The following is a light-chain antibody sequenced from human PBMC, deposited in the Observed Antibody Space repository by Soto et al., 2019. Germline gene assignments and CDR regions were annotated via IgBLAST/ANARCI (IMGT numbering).Light chain of an antibody. J-gene: IGKJ1*01. CDR3: QQYNRYWT. CDR2: DVS. V-gene: IGKV1-13*02. Sequence: AIQLPQSPSSLSASVGDIVTITYQASQDISNYLNWYQQKPGKAPKLLIYDVSSLESGVPSRFSGSGSETEFTLTISSLFPDDFATYYCQQYNRYWTFGQGTKVDI. CDR1: QDISNY.